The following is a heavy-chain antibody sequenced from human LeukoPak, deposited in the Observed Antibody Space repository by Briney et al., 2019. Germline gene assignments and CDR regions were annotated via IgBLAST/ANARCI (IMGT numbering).Heavy chain of an antibody. Sequence: GASVKVSCKASGYNFISYGISWERQAPGRGLEWMGWISPYNGNTNYAQKLQGRVTMTTDTPTSTAYMELRSLRSDDTTVYYCARVWVSAWPLYNYYYGMDVWGQGTTVAVSS. CDR3: ARVWVSAWPLYNYYYGMDV. V-gene: IGHV1-18*01. CDR2: ISPYNGNT. J-gene: IGHJ6*02. CDR1: GYNFISYG. D-gene: IGHD6-19*01.